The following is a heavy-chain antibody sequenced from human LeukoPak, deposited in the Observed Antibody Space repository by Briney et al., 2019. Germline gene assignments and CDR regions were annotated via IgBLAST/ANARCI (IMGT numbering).Heavy chain of an antibody. CDR2: IYPCDSDT. V-gene: IGHV5-51*01. CDR3: ARRGVTTHVDY. Sequence: GESLKISCKGSGYRFTSYWIGWVRQMSGKGLEWMGSIYPCDSDTRYSPSFQGQVTISADKSISTAYLQWSSLKASDTAMYYCARRGVTTHVDYWGQGTLVTVSS. D-gene: IGHD2-21*02. J-gene: IGHJ4*02. CDR1: GYRFTSYW.